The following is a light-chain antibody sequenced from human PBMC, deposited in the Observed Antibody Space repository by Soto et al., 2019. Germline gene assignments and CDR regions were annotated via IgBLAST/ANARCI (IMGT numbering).Light chain of an antibody. J-gene: IGKJ2*01. CDR1: QSVSSSY. Sequence: ENVLTQSPGTLSLSPGERATLSCRASQSVSSSYLAWYQQKPGQAPRLLIYDTSSRATGIPDRFSGSGSGTVFTLTICRLEPEDFAVYYCQQYVTSPPMYTFGQGTKLEIK. CDR3: QQYVTSPPMYT. CDR2: DTS. V-gene: IGKV3-20*01.